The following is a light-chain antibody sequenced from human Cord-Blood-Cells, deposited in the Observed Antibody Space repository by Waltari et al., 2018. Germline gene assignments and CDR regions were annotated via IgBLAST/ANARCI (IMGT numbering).Light chain of an antibody. V-gene: IGKV1-5*01. CDR1: QSISSW. CDR2: DAS. J-gene: IGKJ2*01. Sequence: DIQMTQSSSTLSASVGDRVPITCRASQSISSWLAWYQQKPGKAPKLLIYDASSLESGVPSRFSGSGSGTEFTLTISSLQPDDFATYYCQQYNSYSTFGQGTKLEIK. CDR3: QQYNSYST.